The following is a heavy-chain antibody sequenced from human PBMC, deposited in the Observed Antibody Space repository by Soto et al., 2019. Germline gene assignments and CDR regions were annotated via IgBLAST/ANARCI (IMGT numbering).Heavy chain of an antibody. Sequence: EAQLLESGGGLVHPGGSLRISCAASGFTFTQYAMTWVRQAPGKGLQWVSAISGTGGSTYYADSVKGRFTVSRDNSKNTVYLQMNSLRAEDTALYYCAKETGGYGTSGYDMDVWGKGTTVTVTS. J-gene: IGHJ6*03. D-gene: IGHD2-8*01. CDR1: GFTFTQYA. CDR3: AKETGGYGTSGYDMDV. CDR2: ISGTGGST. V-gene: IGHV3-23*01.